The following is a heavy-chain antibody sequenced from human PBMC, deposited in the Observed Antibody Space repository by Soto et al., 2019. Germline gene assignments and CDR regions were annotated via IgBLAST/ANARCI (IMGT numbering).Heavy chain of an antibody. CDR3: AKDQGVVTPFDY. V-gene: IGHV3-30*18. CDR2: ITNDGSHE. D-gene: IGHD3-22*01. J-gene: IGHJ4*02. CDR1: RFTFSSYG. Sequence: PGGSLRLSCAASRFTFSSYGMHWVRQAPGKGLEWVAVITNDGSHEYYAVSVKGRFTISRDNSKNTLYLQMNSLRVEDTAVYYCAKDQGVVTPFDYWGQGTLVTVSS.